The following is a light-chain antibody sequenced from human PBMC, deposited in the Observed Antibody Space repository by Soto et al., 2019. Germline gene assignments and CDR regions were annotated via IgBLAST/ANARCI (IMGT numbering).Light chain of an antibody. J-gene: IGKJ1*01. CDR2: KAS. Sequence: DIQMTPSPSTLSVSVGDRVTITCRASQSISSWLAWYQQKPGKAPKLLIYKASSLESGVPSRFSGSGSGTEFTLTISSLQPDDFATYYCQQYNSYSWTFGQGTKVDIK. CDR3: QQYNSYSWT. CDR1: QSISSW. V-gene: IGKV1-5*03.